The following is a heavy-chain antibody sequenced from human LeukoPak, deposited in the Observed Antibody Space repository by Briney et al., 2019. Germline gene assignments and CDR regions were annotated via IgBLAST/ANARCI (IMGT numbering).Heavy chain of an antibody. V-gene: IGHV3-7*01. CDR2: IKQDGSEK. J-gene: IGHJ6*03. CDR1: GFTFSNAW. Sequence: GGSLRLSCAASGFTFSNAWMSWVRQAPGKGLEWVANIKQDGSEKYYVDSVKGRFTISRDNAKDSLYLQMNSLRAEDTAVYYCARISSGWPHYYMDVWGKGNTVTVSS. D-gene: IGHD6-19*01. CDR3: ARISSGWPHYYMDV.